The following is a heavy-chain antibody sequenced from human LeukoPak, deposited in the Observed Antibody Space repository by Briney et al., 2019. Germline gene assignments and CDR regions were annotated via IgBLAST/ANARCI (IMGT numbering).Heavy chain of an antibody. CDR3: AREVESSGYYFLYYYYYGMDV. CDR2: ISGPGGST. V-gene: IGHV3-23*01. CDR1: GFTFSSSA. D-gene: IGHD3-22*01. Sequence: GGSLRLSCAASGFTFSSSAMSWVRQAPGKGLEWVSGISGPGGSTYYADSVKGRFTISRDNSKNTLYLQMNSLRAEDTAVYYCAREVESSGYYFLYYYYYGMDVWGQGTTVTVSS. J-gene: IGHJ6*02.